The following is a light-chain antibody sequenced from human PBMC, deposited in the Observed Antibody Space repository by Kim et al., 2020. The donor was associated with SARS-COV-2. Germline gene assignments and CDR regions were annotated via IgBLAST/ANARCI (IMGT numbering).Light chain of an antibody. Sequence: EIVMTQSPATLSVSPGERATLSCRASQSVSSNLAWYQQKPGQAPRLLIYGAYTRATGIPARFSGSGSGTEFTLTISSLQSEDFAVYYCKQYNNWPPITFGGGTKVDIK. J-gene: IGKJ4*01. V-gene: IGKV3-15*01. CDR3: KQYNNWPPIT. CDR2: GAY. CDR1: QSVSSN.